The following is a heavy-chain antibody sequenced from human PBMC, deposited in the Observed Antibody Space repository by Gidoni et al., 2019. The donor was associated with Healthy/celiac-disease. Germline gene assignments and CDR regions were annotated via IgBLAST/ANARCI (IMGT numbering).Heavy chain of an antibody. CDR3: AKNRGPAHIAAAGTFDY. V-gene: IGHV3-30*18. J-gene: IGHJ4*02. CDR2: ISYDGSNK. D-gene: IGHD6-13*01. Sequence: QVQLVESGGGVVQPGRSLRLSCAASGFTFTSDGMHWVRQAPGKGLEWVAVISYDGSNKYYADSVKGRFTISRDNSKNTLYLQMNSLRAEDTAVYYCAKNRGPAHIAAAGTFDYWGQGTLVTVSS. CDR1: GFTFTSDG.